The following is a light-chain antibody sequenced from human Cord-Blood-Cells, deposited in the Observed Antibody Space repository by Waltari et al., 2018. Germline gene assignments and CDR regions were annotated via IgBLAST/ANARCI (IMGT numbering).Light chain of an antibody. J-gene: IGLJ1*01. V-gene: IGLV2-18*02. CDR1: RSDVGSYNR. CDR2: EVS. Sequence: QSALTQPPSVSASPGQSVPISCTGTRSDVGSYNRISWYQQPPGTAPKLMIYEVSNRPSGVPDRFSGSKSGNTASLTISGLQAEDEADYYCSSYTSSSTYVFGTGTKVTVL. CDR3: SSYTSSSTYV.